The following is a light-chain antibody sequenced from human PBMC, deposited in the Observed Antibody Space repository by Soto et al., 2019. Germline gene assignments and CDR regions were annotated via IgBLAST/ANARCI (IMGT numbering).Light chain of an antibody. Sequence: QSALTQPASVSGSPGQSITISCTGTSSDDGGYNYVSWYQQHPGKAPKLMIYDVSNRPSGVSNRFSGSKSGNTASLTISGLQAEDEADYYCSSYTSSIFYVFGTGTKLTVL. CDR2: DVS. V-gene: IGLV2-14*01. J-gene: IGLJ1*01. CDR3: SSYTSSIFYV. CDR1: SSDDGGYNY.